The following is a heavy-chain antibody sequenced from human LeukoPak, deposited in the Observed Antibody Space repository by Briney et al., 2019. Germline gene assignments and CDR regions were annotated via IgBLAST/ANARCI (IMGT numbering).Heavy chain of an antibody. V-gene: IGHV4-34*01. CDR1: GGSFSGYY. CDR3: ARGYGGKLNWFDP. Sequence: SETLSLTCAVYGGSFSGYYWSWIRQPPGKGLGWVGEINHSGSTNYNPSLKSRVTTSVDTSKNQFSLKLSSVTAADTAVYYCARGYGGKLNWFDPWGQGTLVTVSS. CDR2: INHSGST. D-gene: IGHD4-23*01. J-gene: IGHJ5*02.